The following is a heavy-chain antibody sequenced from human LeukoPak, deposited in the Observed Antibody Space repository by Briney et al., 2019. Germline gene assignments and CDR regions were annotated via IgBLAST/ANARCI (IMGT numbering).Heavy chain of an antibody. CDR1: GFTFSSYG. J-gene: IGHJ5*02. Sequence: GRSLRLSCAASGFTFSSYGMHWVRQAPGKGLEWVAVIWYDGSNKYYADSVKGRFTISRDNSKNTLYLQMNNLRAEDTAVYYCARRAWHSSSNRINWFDPWGQGTLVTVSS. V-gene: IGHV3-33*01. D-gene: IGHD6-13*01. CDR2: IWYDGSNK. CDR3: ARRAWHSSSNRINWFDP.